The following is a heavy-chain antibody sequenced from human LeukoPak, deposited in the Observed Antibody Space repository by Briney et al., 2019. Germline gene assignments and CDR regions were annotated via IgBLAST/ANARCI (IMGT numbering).Heavy chain of an antibody. J-gene: IGHJ1*01. D-gene: IGHD3-22*01. V-gene: IGHV5-10-1*01. CDR3: ARHAYHYDSSGYSIAFFFQN. CDR2: IDPSDSFT. CDR1: GYSFTSYW. Sequence: GESLKISCKASGYSFTSYWISWVRQMPGKGLEWTGRIDPSDSFTNYSPSFQGHVTISVDKSISTAYLQWSSLKASDTAMYYCARHAYHYDSSGYSIAFFFQNWGQGALVTVSS.